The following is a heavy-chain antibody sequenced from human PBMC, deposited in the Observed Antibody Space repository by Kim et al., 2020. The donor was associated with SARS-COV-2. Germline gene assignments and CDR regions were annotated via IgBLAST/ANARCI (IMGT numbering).Heavy chain of an antibody. CDR3: ARRLSNTSGWGSHYCDL. D-gene: IGHD3-10*01. CDR1: GGSFSGYY. CDR2: INHSGRT. Sequence: SETLSLTCAVYGGSFSGYYWSWIRQPPGKGLEWIGEINHSGRTNSNPSLKSRVTISVDTSKNQFSLKLTSVTAADTAVYYCARRLSNTSGWGSHYCDLWGQGILVTVSS. J-gene: IGHJ4*02. V-gene: IGHV4-34*01.